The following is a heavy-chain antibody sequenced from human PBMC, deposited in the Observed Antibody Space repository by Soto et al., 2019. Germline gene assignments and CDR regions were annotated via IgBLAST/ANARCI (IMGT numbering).Heavy chain of an antibody. V-gene: IGHV3-23*01. Sequence: EVQLLESGGGLVQPGGSLRLSCVASGFTFSNYAMCWVRQAPGKGLEWVSGVSVGGDNTYYADSVKARFTIFRDNSKNTLWLQMNTLRGEDTAVYHCARSLRGAPVQDVFDIWGQGTMVTVS. CDR3: ARSLRGAPVQDVFDI. D-gene: IGHD1-26*01. CDR1: GFTFSNYA. CDR2: VSVGGDNT. J-gene: IGHJ3*02.